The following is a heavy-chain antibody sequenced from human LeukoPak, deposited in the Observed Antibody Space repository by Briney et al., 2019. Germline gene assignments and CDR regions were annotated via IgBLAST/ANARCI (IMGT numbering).Heavy chain of an antibody. CDR1: GFTVSSNY. CDR3: VGRRTSAAGNF. Sequence: GGSLRLSCAASGFTVSSNYMSWVRQAPGKGLEWVSVIYSGGSTYYADSVKGRFTISRDNSKNTLYLQMNSLRAEDTAVYYCVGRRTSAAGNFWGQGTLVTVSS. V-gene: IGHV3-66*01. D-gene: IGHD6-13*01. J-gene: IGHJ4*02. CDR2: IYSGGST.